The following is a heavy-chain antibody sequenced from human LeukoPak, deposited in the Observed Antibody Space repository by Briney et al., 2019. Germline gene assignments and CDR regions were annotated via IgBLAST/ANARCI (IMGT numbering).Heavy chain of an antibody. Sequence: SETLSLTCAVYGGSFSGYYWSWIRQPPGKGLEWIGEINHSGSTNYNPSLKSRVTISVDTSKNQFPLKLSSVTAADTAVYYCSTVTTDFDYWGQGTLVTVSS. CDR2: INHSGST. J-gene: IGHJ4*02. CDR3: STVTTDFDY. D-gene: IGHD4-17*01. CDR1: GGSFSGYY. V-gene: IGHV4-34*01.